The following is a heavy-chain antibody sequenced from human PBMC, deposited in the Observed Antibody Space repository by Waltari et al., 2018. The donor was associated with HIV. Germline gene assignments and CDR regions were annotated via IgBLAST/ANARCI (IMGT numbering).Heavy chain of an antibody. Sequence: QVQLRQWGAGLLKPSETLSLTCAVYGGSFSGSYWSWIRQPPGKGLEWLGEINHSGSTNYNPSLKSRGTISVDTSKNQFSLKLTSVTAADTAVFYCARARLVSRGQYCSTTSCLPHYYYYYGMDVWGQGTTVTVSS. V-gene: IGHV4-34*01. CDR2: INHSGST. J-gene: IGHJ6*02. D-gene: IGHD2-2*01. CDR3: ARARLVSRGQYCSTTSCLPHYYYYYGMDV. CDR1: GGSFSGSY.